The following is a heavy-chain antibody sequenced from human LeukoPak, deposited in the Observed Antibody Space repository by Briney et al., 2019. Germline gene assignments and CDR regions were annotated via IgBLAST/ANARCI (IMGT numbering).Heavy chain of an antibody. D-gene: IGHD6-19*01. CDR1: GFAFSSFA. V-gene: IGHV3-23*01. Sequence: PGGSLRLSCAASGFAFSSFAMGWVRQSPGKGLEWLSTINGGGNTTFYADSVKGRFTISRDNSKNTPYLHMDGLRPDDTAIYYCTKELHVAVAVADYYYFHMVVWGRGTAVSVSS. J-gene: IGHJ6*03. CDR3: TKELHVAVAVADYYYFHMVV. CDR2: INGGGNTT.